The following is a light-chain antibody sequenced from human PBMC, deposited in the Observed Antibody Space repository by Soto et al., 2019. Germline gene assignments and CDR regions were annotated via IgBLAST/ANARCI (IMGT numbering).Light chain of an antibody. CDR2: GAS. Sequence: EVLMMQSPVTLSVSPGQRATLSCRTSQSVSSDLAWYQQKPGQAPRLLIYGASTRATGIPGRFSGSGSGTEFTLTISSPQSEDSAVYYCQQYNDWPQYTFGRGTKLEIK. J-gene: IGKJ2*01. CDR3: QQYNDWPQYT. V-gene: IGKV3-15*01. CDR1: QSVSSD.